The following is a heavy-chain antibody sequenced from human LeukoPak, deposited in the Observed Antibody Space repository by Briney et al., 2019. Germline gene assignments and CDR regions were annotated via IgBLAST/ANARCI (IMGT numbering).Heavy chain of an antibody. D-gene: IGHD3-16*01. V-gene: IGHV3-48*04. J-gene: IGHJ4*02. CDR2: ISSTSTI. CDR1: GFTFSSYA. Sequence: GGSLRLSCAASGFTFSSYAINWVRQAPGKGLEWVSYISSTSTIYYADSVKGRFTISRDNAKNSLYLQMNSLRAEDTAVYYCASFGYDYWGQGTLVTVSS. CDR3: ASFGYDY.